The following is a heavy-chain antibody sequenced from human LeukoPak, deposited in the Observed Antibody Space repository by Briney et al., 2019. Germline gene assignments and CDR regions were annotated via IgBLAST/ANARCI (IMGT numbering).Heavy chain of an antibody. CDR2: IYPGDSDT. CDR3: ARHGSLSAFDY. Sequence: GESLKISCKGSGYSFSTYWIGWVRQMPGKGLEWMGIIYPGDSDTRYSPSFQGQVTISADKSISTAYLQWSSLKASDTAMYYYARHGSLSAFDYWGQGTLVTVSS. CDR1: GYSFSTYW. V-gene: IGHV5-51*01. J-gene: IGHJ4*02.